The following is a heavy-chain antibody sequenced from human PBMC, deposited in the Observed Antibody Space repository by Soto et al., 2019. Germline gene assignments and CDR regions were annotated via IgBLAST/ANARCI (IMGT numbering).Heavy chain of an antibody. J-gene: IGHJ4*02. CDR3: AHRRGDLLTGHYYFDY. Sequence: QITLKESGPTLVKPTQTLTLTCTFSGFSLNTRAVGVGWIRQPPGKALEWLALISWDGEKRYSPSLKSRLTITMDTSENQVVLTMTNMDHVDTATYYCAHRRGDLLTGHYYFDYWGQGTLVTVSS. V-gene: IGHV2-5*02. D-gene: IGHD3-9*01. CDR2: ISWDGEK. CDR1: GFSLNTRAVG.